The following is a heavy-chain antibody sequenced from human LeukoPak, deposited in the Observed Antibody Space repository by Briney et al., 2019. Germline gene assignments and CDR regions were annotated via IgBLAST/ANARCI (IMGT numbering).Heavy chain of an antibody. J-gene: IGHJ4*02. V-gene: IGHV1-46*01. CDR1: GYTFTSYY. CDR2: INPSGGRT. Sequence: ASVTVSCKPSGYTFTSYYMHWVRQAPGQGLEWMGIINPSGGRTSYAQKFQGRVTMTRDMSTSTVYMELRSLRSDDTAVYYCAREEDDSSGFDYWGQGTLVTVSS. D-gene: IGHD3-22*01. CDR3: AREEDDSSGFDY.